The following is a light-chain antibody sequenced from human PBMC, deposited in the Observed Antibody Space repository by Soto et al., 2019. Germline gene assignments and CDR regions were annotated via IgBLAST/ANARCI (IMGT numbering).Light chain of an antibody. CDR3: QQSYSTPLT. CDR1: QRIGGF. J-gene: IGKJ4*01. CDR2: AAS. V-gene: IGKV1-39*01. Sequence: DIQMTQSPSSLSVSVGDRVTITCRASQRIGGFLNWYQQKLGKAHNLLIYAASSLQSGVPSRFSGSGSGTDFTLTISSLQPEDFATYYCQQSYSTPLTFGGGTKVEI.